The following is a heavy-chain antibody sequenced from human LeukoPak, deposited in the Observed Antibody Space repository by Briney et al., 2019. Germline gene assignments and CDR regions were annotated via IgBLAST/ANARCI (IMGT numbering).Heavy chain of an antibody. D-gene: IGHD6-13*01. V-gene: IGHV3-20*04. CDR2: INWNGGST. CDR3: ARDPLIAAGSY. Sequence: GGSLRLSCAASGFTFDDYGMSWVRQAPGKGLEWVSGINWNGGSTGYADSVKGRFTISRDNAKNSLYLQMNSLRAEDTAVYYCARDPLIAAGSYWGQGTLVTVSS. CDR1: GFTFDDYG. J-gene: IGHJ4*02.